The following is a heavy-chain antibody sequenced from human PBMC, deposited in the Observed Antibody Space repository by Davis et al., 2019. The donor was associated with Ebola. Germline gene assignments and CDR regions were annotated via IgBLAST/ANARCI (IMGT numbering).Heavy chain of an antibody. CDR3: ARTTIFGVAGD. CDR1: GGSISGYY. J-gene: IGHJ3*01. D-gene: IGHD3-3*01. V-gene: IGHV4-34*01. Sequence: PSETLSLTCAVYGGSISGYYWSWIRQPPGKGLEWIGEINYSGSTNYNPSLKSRVTISVDTSKNQFSLKLSSVTAADTAVYYCARTTIFGVAGDWGQGTMVTVSS. CDR2: INYSGST.